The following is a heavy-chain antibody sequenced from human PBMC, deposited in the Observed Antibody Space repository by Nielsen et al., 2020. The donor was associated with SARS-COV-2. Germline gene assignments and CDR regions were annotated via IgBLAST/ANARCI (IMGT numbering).Heavy chain of an antibody. J-gene: IGHJ4*02. CDR1: GFIFSNYR. V-gene: IGHV3-74*03. Sequence: GSLRLSCAASGFIFSNYRMHWVRQAPGKGLVWVSHINPDESKTTYADSVKGRFTISRDNAKNTLYLQMNGLRAEDTAVYYCARLWDDGYYFDTGPYDYWGQGTLVTVSS. CDR3: ARLWDDGYYFDTGPYDY. CDR2: INPDESKT. D-gene: IGHD3-22*01.